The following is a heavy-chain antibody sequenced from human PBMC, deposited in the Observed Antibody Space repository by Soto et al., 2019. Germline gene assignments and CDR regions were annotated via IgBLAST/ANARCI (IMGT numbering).Heavy chain of an antibody. Sequence: QVQLVESGGGVVQPGRSLRLSCAASGFTFSSYGMHWVRQAPGKGLEWVAVISYDGSNKYYADSVKGRFTISRDNSKNTLDLQMNSLRAEDTAVYYCAKDGGGGWEEFDYWGQGTLVTVYS. CDR2: ISYDGSNK. J-gene: IGHJ4*02. CDR1: GFTFSSYG. CDR3: AKDGGGGWEEFDY. V-gene: IGHV3-30*18. D-gene: IGHD3-16*01.